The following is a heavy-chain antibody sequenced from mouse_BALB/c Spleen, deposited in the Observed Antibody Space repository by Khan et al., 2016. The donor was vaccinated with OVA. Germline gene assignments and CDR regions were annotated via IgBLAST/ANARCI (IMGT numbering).Heavy chain of an antibody. D-gene: IGHD1-2*01. Sequence: VQLQQSGPEVVRPALSVKISCKGSGYTFTDYAMHWVKQSHAKSLEWLGLISTYNGNTNYNQKFKGKATMTVDKSSSTAFMELARLTSEDSAIYYCARRDFLLRLRAMDYWGQGTSVTVSS. CDR1: GYTFTDYA. CDR3: ARRDFLLRLRAMDY. CDR2: ISTYNGNT. J-gene: IGHJ4*01. V-gene: IGHV1S137*01.